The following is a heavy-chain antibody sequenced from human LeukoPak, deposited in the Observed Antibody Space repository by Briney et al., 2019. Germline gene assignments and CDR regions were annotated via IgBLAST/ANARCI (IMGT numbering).Heavy chain of an antibody. J-gene: IGHJ4*02. V-gene: IGHV4-59*02. D-gene: IGHD5-18*01. CDR3: ARSTEDTAMVTGF. Sequence: MTSETLPFTCTVSGGSVRSYYWSWIRQPPGKRLEWIGYIYHSGSTSYNPSLKSRVTILIDTSRNQFSLKLTSVSAADTAVYYCARSTEDTAMVTGFWGQGTLVTVSS. CDR1: GGSVRSYY. CDR2: IYHSGST.